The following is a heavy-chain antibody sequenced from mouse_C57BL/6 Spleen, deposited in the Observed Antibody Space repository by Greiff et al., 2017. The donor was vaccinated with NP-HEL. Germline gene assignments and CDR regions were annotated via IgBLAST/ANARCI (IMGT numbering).Heavy chain of an antibody. J-gene: IGHJ4*01. CDR2: IYPRDGST. D-gene: IGHD1-1*01. V-gene: IGHV1-78*01. CDR3: ASYYYGSRGYAMDY. CDR1: GYTFTDHT. Sequence: QVQLQQSDAELVKPGASVKISCKVSGYTFTDHTIHWMKQRPEQGLEWIGYIYPRDGSTKYNEKFKGKATLTADKSSSTAYMQLNSLTSEDAAVYFCASYYYGSRGYAMDYWGQGTSVTVSS.